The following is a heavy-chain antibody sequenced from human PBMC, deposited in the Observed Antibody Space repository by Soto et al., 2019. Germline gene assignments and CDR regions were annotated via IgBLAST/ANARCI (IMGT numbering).Heavy chain of an antibody. CDR1: GYTFTSYY. V-gene: IGHV1-46*01. CDR3: ARVGATTRDYYYYYGMDV. CDR2: INPSGGST. J-gene: IGHJ6*02. Sequence: SVKVSCKASGYTFTSYYMHWVRQAPAQGLEWMGIINPSGGSTSYAQKFQGGVTMTRDTSTSTVYMELSSLRSEDTAVYYCARVGATTRDYYYYYGMDVWGQGTTVTVSS. D-gene: IGHD1-26*01.